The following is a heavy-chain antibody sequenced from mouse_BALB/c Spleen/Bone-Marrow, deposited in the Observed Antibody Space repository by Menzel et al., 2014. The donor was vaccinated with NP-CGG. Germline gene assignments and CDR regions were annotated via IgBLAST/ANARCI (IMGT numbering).Heavy chain of an antibody. CDR1: GYTFTSYT. Sequence: VQLQQSGAELARPGASVKMSCKASGYTFTSYTMHWVKQRPGQGLEWIGYINPSSGYTNYNQKFKDKATLTADKSSSTAYMQLSSLTSEDSAVCYCAIYDYDVRYFDVWGAGTTVTVSS. CDR3: AIYDYDVRYFDV. V-gene: IGHV1-4*01. D-gene: IGHD2-4*01. CDR2: INPSSGYT. J-gene: IGHJ1*01.